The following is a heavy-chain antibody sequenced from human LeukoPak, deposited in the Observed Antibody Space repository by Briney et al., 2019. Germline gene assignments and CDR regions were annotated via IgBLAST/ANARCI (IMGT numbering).Heavy chain of an antibody. CDR1: GYTFTSYG. CDR3: ARGGGAGRYYYYYMDV. Sequence: ASVKVSCKASGYTFTSYGISWVRQAPGQGLEWMGWISAYSGNTNYAQELQGRVTMTTDTSTSTAYMELRSLRSGDTAVYYCARGGGAGRYYYYYMDVWGKGTTVTVSS. D-gene: IGHD3-16*01. V-gene: IGHV1-18*01. CDR2: ISAYSGNT. J-gene: IGHJ6*03.